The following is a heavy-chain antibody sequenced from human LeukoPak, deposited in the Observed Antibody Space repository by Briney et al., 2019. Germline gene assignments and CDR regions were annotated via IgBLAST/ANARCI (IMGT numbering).Heavy chain of an antibody. V-gene: IGHV4-34*01. J-gene: IGHJ5*02. CDR2: INHSGST. Sequence: EINHSGSTNYNPSLKSRVTISVDTSKNQFSLKLSSVTAADTAVYYCARVLSSSWYYAWFDLWGQGTLVTVSS. CDR3: ARVLSSSWYYAWFDL. D-gene: IGHD6-13*01.